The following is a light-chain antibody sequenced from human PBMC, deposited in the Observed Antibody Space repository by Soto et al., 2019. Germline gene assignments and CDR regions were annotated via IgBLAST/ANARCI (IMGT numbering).Light chain of an antibody. CDR3: QQSYSSPPT. J-gene: IGKJ1*01. Sequence: DIQMTQSPSSLSASVGDRVTIPCRASQSISSFLNWYQQKPGKAPKLLIYAASTLQSGVPSRFSGTGSGTDFTLTISSLQPEDFVTYYCQQSYSSPPTFGQGTKVEIK. CDR1: QSISSF. CDR2: AAS. V-gene: IGKV1-39*01.